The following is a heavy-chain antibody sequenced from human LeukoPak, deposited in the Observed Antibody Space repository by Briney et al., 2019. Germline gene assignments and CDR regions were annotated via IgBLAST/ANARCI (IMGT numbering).Heavy chain of an antibody. D-gene: IGHD2-2*01. CDR1: GFTFSNYW. V-gene: IGHV3-21*01. CDR3: ARYCSSTSCYDDAFDI. CDR2: ISSSSSYI. J-gene: IGHJ3*02. Sequence: GGSLRLSCAASGFTFSNYWMHWVRQAPGKGLVWVSSISSSSSYIYYADSVKGRFTISRDNAKNSLYLQMNSLRAEDTAVYYCARYCSSTSCYDDAFDIWGQGTMVTVSS.